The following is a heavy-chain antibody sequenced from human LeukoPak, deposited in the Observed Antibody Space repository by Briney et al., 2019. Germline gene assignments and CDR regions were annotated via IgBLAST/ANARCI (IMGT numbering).Heavy chain of an antibody. CDR3: AKVYTLMRGTPENWFDP. J-gene: IGHJ5*02. CDR2: ISYHGSDK. CDR1: GLTFSSYG. Sequence: GWSLRLSCAASGLTFSSYGMHWVRQAPGKGLEWVAVISYHGSDKYYADSVQGRFTISRDNSNNMLYLQMSSLRYEDTAVYFCAKVYTLMRGTPENWFDPWGQGTLVTVSS. V-gene: IGHV3-30*18. D-gene: IGHD3-9*01.